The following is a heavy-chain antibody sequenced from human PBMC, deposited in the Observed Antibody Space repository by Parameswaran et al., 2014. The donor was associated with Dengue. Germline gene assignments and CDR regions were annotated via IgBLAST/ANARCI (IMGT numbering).Heavy chain of an antibody. V-gene: IGHV1-2*02. CDR3: ARPGGWYNFMDYYYGMDV. D-gene: IGHD6-19*01. CDR2: INPNSGGT. J-gene: IGHJ6*02. Sequence: WVRQAPGQGLEWMGWINPNSGGTNYAQKFQGRVTMTRDTSISTAYMELSRLRSDDTAVYYCARPGGWYNFMDYYYGMDVWGQGTTVTVSS.